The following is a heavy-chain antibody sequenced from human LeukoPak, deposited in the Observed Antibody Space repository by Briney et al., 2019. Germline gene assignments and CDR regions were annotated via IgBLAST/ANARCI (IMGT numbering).Heavy chain of an antibody. CDR3: AKDRISCITTSCPQGLDY. CDR2: ISGSGGTT. CDR1: GFTFSSYG. V-gene: IGHV3-23*01. D-gene: IGHD2-2*01. J-gene: IGHJ4*02. Sequence: GGSLRLSCAVCGFTFSSYGMTWVRQAPGKGLEWVSSISGSGGTTYYADSVKGRFTISRDNSKNSLYLQMNSLRAEDTAVYYCAKDRISCITTSCPQGLDYWGQGTLVTVSS.